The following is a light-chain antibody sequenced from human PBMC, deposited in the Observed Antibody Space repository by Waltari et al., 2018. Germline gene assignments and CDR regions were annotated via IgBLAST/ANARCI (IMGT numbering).Light chain of an antibody. CDR1: SSDVGSYNL. CDR3: CSYAGSSLVV. CDR2: EVS. V-gene: IGLV2-23*02. J-gene: IGLJ2*01. Sequence: QSAQTQPASVSGSPGQSITISCTGTSSDVGSYNLVSWYQQHPGKAPKLMIYEVSKRPSGVSNRFSGSKSGNTASLTISGLQAEDEADYYCCSYAGSSLVVFGGGTKLTVL.